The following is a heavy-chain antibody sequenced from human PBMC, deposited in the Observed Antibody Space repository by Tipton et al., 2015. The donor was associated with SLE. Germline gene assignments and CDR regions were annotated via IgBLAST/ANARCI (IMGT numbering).Heavy chain of an antibody. V-gene: IGHV4-59*13. CDR1: GASTNTKY. CDR2: ANRNEGT. D-gene: IGHD2-8*02. Sequence: LRLSCTVSGASTNTKYWTWIRQSPGKGLEWIGYANRNEGTKIKSSLERRVTISLDTSKNQFSLKLSSVTTADTAVYYCARGICSGGVCYIDYWGQGTLVTVSS. J-gene: IGHJ4*02. CDR3: ARGICSGGVCYIDY.